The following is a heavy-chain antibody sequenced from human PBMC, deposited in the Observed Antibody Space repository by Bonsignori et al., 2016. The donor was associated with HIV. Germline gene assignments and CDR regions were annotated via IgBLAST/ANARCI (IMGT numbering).Heavy chain of an antibody. CDR2: INPSGGST. J-gene: IGHJ4*02. CDR3: ARAAHYYGSGSYYNNPHYFDY. D-gene: IGHD3-10*01. Sequence: WVRQAPGQGLEWMGIINPSGGSTSYAQKFQGRVTMTRDTSTSTVYMELSSLRSEDTAVYYCARAAHYYGSGSYYNNPHYFDYWGQGTLVTVSS. V-gene: IGHV1-46*01.